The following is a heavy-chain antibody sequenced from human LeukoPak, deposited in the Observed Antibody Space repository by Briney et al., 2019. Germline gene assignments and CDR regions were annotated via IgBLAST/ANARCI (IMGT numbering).Heavy chain of an antibody. CDR3: AKDLVLAVTTFDY. D-gene: IGHD4-11*01. CDR1: GFTFSSYA. Sequence: GGPLRLSCAASGFTFSSYAMTWVRQAPGKGLEWVSAISDSGGSTYYADSVKGRFTISRDNSKNTLYLQMNSLRAEDTAVYYCAKDLVLAVTTFDYWGQGTLVTVSS. CDR2: ISDSGGST. J-gene: IGHJ4*02. V-gene: IGHV3-23*01.